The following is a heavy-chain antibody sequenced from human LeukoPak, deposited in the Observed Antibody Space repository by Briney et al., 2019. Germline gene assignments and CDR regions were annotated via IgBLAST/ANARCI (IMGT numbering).Heavy chain of an antibody. CDR1: GFTFSSYA. Sequence: PGGSLRLSCAASGFTFSSYAMSWVRQAPGKGLEWVSAISGSGGSTYYADSVKDRFTISRDNSKNTLYLQMNSLRAEDTAVYYCAKAYVHNYYYYGMDVWGQGTTVTVSS. D-gene: IGHD3-16*01. J-gene: IGHJ6*02. V-gene: IGHV3-23*01. CDR3: AKAYVHNYYYYGMDV. CDR2: ISGSGGST.